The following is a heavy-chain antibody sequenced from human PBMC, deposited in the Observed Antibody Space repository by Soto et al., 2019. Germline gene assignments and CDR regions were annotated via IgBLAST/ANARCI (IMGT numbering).Heavy chain of an antibody. J-gene: IGHJ4*02. CDR1: GGTFSSYA. CDR2: IIPIFGTA. CDR3: ARGPLGRRGSEYSTFY. V-gene: IGHV1-69*12. Sequence: QVQLVQSGAEVKKPGSSVKVSCKASGGTFSSYAISWVRQAPGQGLEWMGGIIPIFGTANYAQKFQGRVTITADEITXXAYMELSSLRSEDTAVYYCARGPLGRRGSEYSTFYWGQGTLVTVSS. D-gene: IGHD6-6*01.